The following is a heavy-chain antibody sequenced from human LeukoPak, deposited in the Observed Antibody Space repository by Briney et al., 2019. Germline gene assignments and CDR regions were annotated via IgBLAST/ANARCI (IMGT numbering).Heavy chain of an antibody. Sequence: GGSLRLSCAASGFTFSDYNMRWIRQAPGKGLEWVSSISRSGSTKYYADSVKGRFTISRDNAKNSLFLQMNSLRAEDTAVYYCAKDRLAYSYAQPFDYWGQGTLVTVSS. CDR3: AKDRLAYSYAQPFDY. D-gene: IGHD5-18*01. J-gene: IGHJ4*02. CDR2: ISRSGSTK. CDR1: GFTFSDYN. V-gene: IGHV3-11*01.